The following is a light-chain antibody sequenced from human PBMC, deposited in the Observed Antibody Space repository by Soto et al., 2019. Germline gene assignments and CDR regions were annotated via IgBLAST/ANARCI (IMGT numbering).Light chain of an antibody. CDR1: QSLLHSNGYNY. Sequence: DIVMTQSPLSLPVTPGEPASIPCRSSQSLLHSNGYNYLDWYLQKAGQSPQLLIFLGSNRASGGPDRFSGSGSGTDFTLKISRVEAEEVGVYYCMRALQTPRVTFGPGTKVDIK. J-gene: IGKJ3*01. CDR3: MRALQTPRVT. CDR2: LGS. V-gene: IGKV2-28*01.